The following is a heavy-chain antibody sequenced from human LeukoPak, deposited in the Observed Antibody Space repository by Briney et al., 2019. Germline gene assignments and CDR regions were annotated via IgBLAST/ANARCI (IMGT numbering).Heavy chain of an antibody. V-gene: IGHV1-3*04. D-gene: IGHD1-26*01. J-gene: IGHJ4*02. CDR3: ARDLAGRFDF. CDR1: GGTFSSYA. Sequence: ASVKVSCKASGGTFSSYAISWVRQAPGQGLEWMGWVSTGNGNTKYSQKFYGRVTITRDTSASTAYMELSSLRSEDTTVYYCARDLAGRFDFWGQGTLVTVSS. CDR2: VSTGNGNT.